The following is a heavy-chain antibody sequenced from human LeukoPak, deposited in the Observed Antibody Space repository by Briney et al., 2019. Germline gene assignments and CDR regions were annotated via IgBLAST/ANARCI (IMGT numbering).Heavy chain of an antibody. CDR3: ARLYYDFWSGDAGYNWFDP. Sequence: ASVKVSCKASGYTFTSYGISWVRQAPGQGLEWMGWISAYNGNTNYAQKLQGRVTMTTDTSTSTAYMEPRSLRSDDTAVYYCARLYYDFWSGDAGYNWFDPWGQGTLVTVSS. CDR1: GYTFTSYG. V-gene: IGHV1-18*01. CDR2: ISAYNGNT. D-gene: IGHD3-3*01. J-gene: IGHJ5*02.